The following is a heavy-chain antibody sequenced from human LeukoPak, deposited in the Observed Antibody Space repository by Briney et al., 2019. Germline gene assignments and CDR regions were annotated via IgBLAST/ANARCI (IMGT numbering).Heavy chain of an antibody. Sequence: GGSLRLSCAASGFTLRTYGMHWVRQAPGKGLEWVAFIRYDGSNKNYADSVKGRFTITRDNSKNTLYLQMNSPRAEDTAVYYCAKDLQVLLWFGEDGFDIWGQGTMVTVSS. CDR3: AKDLQVLLWFGEDGFDI. D-gene: IGHD3-10*01. V-gene: IGHV3-30*02. J-gene: IGHJ3*02. CDR2: IRYDGSNK. CDR1: GFTLRTYG.